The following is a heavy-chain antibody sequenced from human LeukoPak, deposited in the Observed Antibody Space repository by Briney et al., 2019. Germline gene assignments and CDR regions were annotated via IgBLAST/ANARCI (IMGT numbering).Heavy chain of an antibody. D-gene: IGHD2-2*02. V-gene: IGHV1-69*13. J-gene: IGHJ6*03. CDR1: GGTFSSYA. CDR3: ARGVVVVPAAIGGGYYYYYYMDV. Sequence: SVKVSCKASGGTFSSYAISWVRQAPEQGLEWMGGIIPIFGTANYAQKFQGRVTITADESTSTAYMELSSLRSEDTAVYYCARGVVVVPAAIGGGYYYYYYMDVWGKGTTVTVSS. CDR2: IIPIFGTA.